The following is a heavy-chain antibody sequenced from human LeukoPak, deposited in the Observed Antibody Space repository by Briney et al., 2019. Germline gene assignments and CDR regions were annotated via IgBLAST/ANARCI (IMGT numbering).Heavy chain of an antibody. V-gene: IGHV3-11*01. D-gene: IGHD5-18*01. CDR3: ARHDTAMATDYGMDV. J-gene: IGHJ6*02. CDR1: GFTFSDYY. Sequence: PGGSLRLSCAASGFTFSDYYMSWIRQAPGKGLEWVSYISSRGSTIYYADSVKGRFTISRGNAEHSLYRQMNSLRAEDTAVDYGARHDTAMATDYGMDVWGQGTTVTVSS. CDR2: ISSRGSTI.